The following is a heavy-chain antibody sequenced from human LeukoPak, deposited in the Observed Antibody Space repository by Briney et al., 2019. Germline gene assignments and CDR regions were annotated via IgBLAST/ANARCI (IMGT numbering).Heavy chain of an antibody. V-gene: IGHV3-33*06. D-gene: IGHD3-3*01. CDR2: IWYDGSNK. CDR3: AKDRVEYDFWSGSLAQTSPGFDP. CDR1: GFTFSSYG. J-gene: IGHJ5*02. Sequence: GGSLRLSCAASGFTFSSYGMHWVRQAPGKGLEWVAVIWYDGSNKYYADSVKGRFTISRDNSKNTLYLQMNSLRAEDTAVYYCAKDRVEYDFWSGSLAQTSPGFDPWGQEPWSPSPQ.